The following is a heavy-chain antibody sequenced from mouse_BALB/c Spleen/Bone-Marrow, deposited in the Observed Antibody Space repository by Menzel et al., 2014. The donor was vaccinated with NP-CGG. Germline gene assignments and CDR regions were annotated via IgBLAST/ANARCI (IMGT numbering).Heavy chain of an antibody. Sequence: EVMLVESGPGLVKPSQSLSLTCTVTGYSITSDYAWNWIRQFPGNKLEWMGYISYSGSTSYNPSLKSRISITRDTSKNQFFLQLNSVTSEDTATYYCARGGYDGAVDYRGQGTSVTVSS. CDR3: ARGGYDGAVDY. J-gene: IGHJ4*01. D-gene: IGHD2-14*01. CDR1: GYSITSDYA. V-gene: IGHV3-2*02. CDR2: ISYSGST.